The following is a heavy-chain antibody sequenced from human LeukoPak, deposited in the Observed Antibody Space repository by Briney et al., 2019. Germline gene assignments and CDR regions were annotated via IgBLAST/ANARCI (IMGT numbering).Heavy chain of an antibody. V-gene: IGHV3-9*01. CDR3: AKGKKITVAGLFDC. J-gene: IGHJ4*02. D-gene: IGHD6-19*01. CDR1: GFTFDDYA. CDR2: ISWNSGSI. Sequence: GRSLRLSCAASGFTFDDYAMHWVRQVPGKGLEWVSGISWNSGSIGYADSVKGRFTISRDNGKNSLYLHMNSLSAEDTALYYCAKGKKITVAGLFDCWGQGTLVTVSS.